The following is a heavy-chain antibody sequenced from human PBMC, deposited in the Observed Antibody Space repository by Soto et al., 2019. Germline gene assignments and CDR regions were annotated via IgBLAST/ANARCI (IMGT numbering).Heavy chain of an antibody. CDR1: GESVSSNTAS. V-gene: IGHV6-1*01. D-gene: IGHD5-12*01. Sequence: SQTLSLTCAISGESVSSNTASWNWIRQSPSRGLEWLGRTYFRSKWYNDYAVSVKSRIIINPDTSNNQFSLQLNSVTPEDTAVYFCAKGDNLGPKTGYAFDPWGQGIMVTVSS. CDR2: TYFRSKWYN. CDR3: AKGDNLGPKTGYAFDP. J-gene: IGHJ5*02.